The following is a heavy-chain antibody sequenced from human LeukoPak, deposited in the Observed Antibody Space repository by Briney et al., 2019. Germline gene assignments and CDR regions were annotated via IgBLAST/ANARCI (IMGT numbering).Heavy chain of an antibody. Sequence: PGGSLRLSCAASGFTFSSYWMSWVRQAPGKGLEWVANVKQDGSEKYYVDSVKGRFTISRDNAKNSLYLQMNSLRAEDTAVYYCARGAPNYFYYYYMDVWGKGTTVTISS. CDR3: ARGAPNYFYYYYMDV. CDR2: VKQDGSEK. J-gene: IGHJ6*03. CDR1: GFTFSSYW. V-gene: IGHV3-7*01.